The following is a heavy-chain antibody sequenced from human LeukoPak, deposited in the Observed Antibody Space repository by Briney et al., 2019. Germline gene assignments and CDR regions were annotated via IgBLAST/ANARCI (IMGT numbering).Heavy chain of an antibody. V-gene: IGHV1-2*06. CDR3: ARVEGIRQWLVQGAYYFDY. D-gene: IGHD6-19*01. Sequence: GASVKVSCKASGYTFTGYHMHWVRQAPGQGLEWMGRINPNSGGTNYAQKFQGRVTMTRDTSISTAYMELSRLRSDDTAVYYCARVEGIRQWLVQGAYYFDYWGQGTLVTVSS. CDR1: GYTFTGYH. CDR2: INPNSGGT. J-gene: IGHJ4*02.